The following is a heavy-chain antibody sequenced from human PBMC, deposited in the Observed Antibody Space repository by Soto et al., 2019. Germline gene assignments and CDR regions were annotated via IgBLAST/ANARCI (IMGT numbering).Heavy chain of an antibody. D-gene: IGHD3-16*01. V-gene: IGHV1-8*01. Sequence: DLEQSGAEVQRPGASVKVSCKASGYTFSDFDINWLRQASVQGPEWMGWMNAKSGDTFFAQRFQGKFNMTWDTSLSTAYMEVGSLTSDDTAMYYCARGNPFNYAGFDVWGQGTTVAVSS. CDR2: MNAKSGDT. J-gene: IGHJ6*02. CDR1: GYTFSDFD. CDR3: ARGNPFNYAGFDV.